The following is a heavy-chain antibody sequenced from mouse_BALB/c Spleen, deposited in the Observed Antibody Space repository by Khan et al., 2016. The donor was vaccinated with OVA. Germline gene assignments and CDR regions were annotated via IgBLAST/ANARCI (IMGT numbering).Heavy chain of an antibody. CDR2: ISSSDST. J-gene: IGHJ2*01. Sequence: EVQLQESGPSLVKPSQTLSLTCSVTGDSITSGYWNWIRQFPGNKLEYMGYISSSDSTFYNPSLKSRISITRDTSKNQYYLQLNYVTTEDNATYYCARWNYRYDGYFDYWGQGTTLTVSS. D-gene: IGHD2-14*01. V-gene: IGHV3-8*02. CDR3: ARWNYRYDGYFDY. CDR1: GDSITSGY.